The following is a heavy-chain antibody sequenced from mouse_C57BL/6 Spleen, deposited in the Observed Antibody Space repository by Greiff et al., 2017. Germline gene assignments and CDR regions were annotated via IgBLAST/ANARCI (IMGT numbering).Heavy chain of an antibody. CDR1: GYTFTSYW. D-gene: IGHD3-1*01. V-gene: IGHV1-7*01. J-gene: IGHJ1*03. Sequence: VQLQQSGAELAKPGASVKLSCKASGYTFTSYWMHWVKQRPGQGLEWIGYINPSNGYTKYNQKFKDKATLTGDKASSTAYMQLSSLTYEDSAVYYGARNPYHQNSGHYWYFDVWGTGTTVTVSS. CDR3: ARNPYHQNSGHYWYFDV. CDR2: INPSNGYT.